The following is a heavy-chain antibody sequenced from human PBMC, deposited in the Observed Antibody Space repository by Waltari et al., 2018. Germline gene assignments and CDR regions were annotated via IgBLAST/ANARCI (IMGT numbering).Heavy chain of an antibody. D-gene: IGHD2-15*01. CDR2: FNPEDGEI. V-gene: IGHV1-24*01. CDR1: GYALSELS. Sequence: QVQLEQYGAAVKKPGASMKVSCQVSGYALSELSMHWLRQAPGEGLEWMGGFNPEDGEIIYAQKVRGRVTMTEDTATETVYMYLSSRRSEDTDVYYCATSKSGGRRGRDYWGQGTLVTVSS. J-gene: IGHJ4*02. CDR3: ATSKSGGRRGRDY.